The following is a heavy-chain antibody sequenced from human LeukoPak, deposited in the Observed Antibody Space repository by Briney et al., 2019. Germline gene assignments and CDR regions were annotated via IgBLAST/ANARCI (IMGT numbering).Heavy chain of an antibody. D-gene: IGHD1-14*01. Sequence: SETLSLTCTVSGGSISSHSWSWIRQPPGKGLEWIGYIYYSGSTNYNPSLKSRVTISVDTSKNQFSLKLSSVTAADTAVYYCARERIVVGTGFDYWGQGTLVTVSS. CDR2: IYYSGST. J-gene: IGHJ4*02. CDR1: GGSISSHS. CDR3: ARERIVVGTGFDY. V-gene: IGHV4-59*11.